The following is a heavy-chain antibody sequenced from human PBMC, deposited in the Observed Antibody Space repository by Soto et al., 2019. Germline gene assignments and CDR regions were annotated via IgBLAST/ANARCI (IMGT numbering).Heavy chain of an antibody. V-gene: IGHV4-59*08. CDR1: GGSIGTYY. J-gene: IGHJ4*02. CDR3: ARHPGYYDILTGYTTYYFDS. Sequence: PSETPSLTCTVSGGSIGTYYWSWIRHPPGKGLEWIGYIYYRGNTDYNPSLKSRVTISLDTPKNQFSLKLSSVTAADTAVYYCARHPGYYDILTGYTTYYFDSWGQGILVTVSS. CDR2: IYYRGNT. D-gene: IGHD3-9*01.